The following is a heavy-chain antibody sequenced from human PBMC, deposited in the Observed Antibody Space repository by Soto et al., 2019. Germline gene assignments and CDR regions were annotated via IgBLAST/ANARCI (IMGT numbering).Heavy chain of an antibody. Sequence: QVQLVESGGVVVQPGRSLRLSCAASGFTFSSYAMHWVRQAPGQGLEWVAVISYDGSNKYYADSVKGRFTISRDNSKNTLYLQMNSLRAEDTAVYYCARGSLDRWYLNYYYYGMDVWGQGTTVTGSS. D-gene: IGHD2-15*01. J-gene: IGHJ6*02. CDR1: GFTFSSYA. V-gene: IGHV3-30-3*01. CDR3: ARGSLDRWYLNYYYYGMDV. CDR2: ISYDGSNK.